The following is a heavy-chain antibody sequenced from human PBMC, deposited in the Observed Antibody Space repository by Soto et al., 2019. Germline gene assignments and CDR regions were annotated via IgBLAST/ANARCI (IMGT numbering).Heavy chain of an antibody. V-gene: IGHV5-51*01. Sequence: GESLKISCKGSGYSFTTYWIAWVRQLHGKGLEWMGIIYPGDSDTRYNPSFQGQVTISADKSISTAYLQWNSLKASDTAIYYCARRLERDWFDPWGQGTLVNVSS. CDR2: IYPGDSDT. CDR3: ARRLERDWFDP. J-gene: IGHJ5*02. CDR1: GYSFTTYW.